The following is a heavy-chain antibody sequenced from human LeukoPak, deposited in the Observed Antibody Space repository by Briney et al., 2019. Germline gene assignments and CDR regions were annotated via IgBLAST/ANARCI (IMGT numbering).Heavy chain of an antibody. CDR3: ARDTNRYFDY. Sequence: SETLSLTCSVSGDSISIGDYRWSWIRQPPGKGLEWIGYIYYSGSTYYNPSLKSRVTISVDTSKNQFSLKLSSVTAADTAVYYCARDTNRYFDYWGQGTLVTVSS. CDR2: IYYSGST. J-gene: IGHJ4*02. V-gene: IGHV4-30-4*01. CDR1: GDSISIGDYR. D-gene: IGHD2-8*01.